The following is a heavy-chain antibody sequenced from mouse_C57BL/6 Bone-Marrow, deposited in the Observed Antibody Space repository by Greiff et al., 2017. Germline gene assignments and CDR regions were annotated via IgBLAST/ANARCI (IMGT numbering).Heavy chain of an antibody. CDR3: ARYDYGFAY. Sequence: ELQLVESGGGLVQPGGSLSLSCAASGFTFTDYYMSWVRQPPGKALEWLGFIRNKANGYTTEYSASVKGRFTISRDNSQSILYLQMNALRAEDSATYYCARYDYGFAYWGQGTLVTVSA. J-gene: IGHJ3*01. CDR1: GFTFTDYY. V-gene: IGHV7-3*01. D-gene: IGHD2-4*01. CDR2: IRNKANGYTT.